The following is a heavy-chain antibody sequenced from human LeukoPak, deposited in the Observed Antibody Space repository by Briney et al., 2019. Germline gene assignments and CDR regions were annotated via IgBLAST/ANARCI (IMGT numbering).Heavy chain of an antibody. CDR2: ISGSGGST. Sequence: HPRRSLRLSRAASVFTFTSYAMRWVRQAPGKGLEWVSGISGSGGSTYYADSLKGRFTIYRNNSKNTLYLQMTSLRAEEPAVYSLATNLTHIACFDYWGQGTLVTVSS. CDR3: ATNLTHIACFDY. J-gene: IGHJ4*02. V-gene: IGHV3-23*01. CDR1: VFTFTSYA. D-gene: IGHD2-21*01.